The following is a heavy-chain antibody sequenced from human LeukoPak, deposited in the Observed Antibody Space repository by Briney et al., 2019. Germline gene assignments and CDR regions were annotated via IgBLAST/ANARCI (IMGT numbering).Heavy chain of an antibody. J-gene: IGHJ4*02. V-gene: IGHV1-3*01. CDR3: AREGLETVWIP. Sequence: ASVKVSCKASGYTFTSYAMHWVRQAPGQRLEWMGWINAGNGNTKYSQRFQGRVTITRDTSASTAYMELSSLRSEDTAVYYCAREGLETVWIPGGRGPRVTVSS. CDR2: INAGNGNT. D-gene: IGHD3-16*01. CDR1: GYTFTSYA.